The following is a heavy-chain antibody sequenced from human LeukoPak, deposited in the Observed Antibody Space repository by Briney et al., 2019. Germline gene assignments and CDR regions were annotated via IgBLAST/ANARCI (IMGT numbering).Heavy chain of an antibody. J-gene: IGHJ3*02. CDR3: ARAVDGSDAFDI. CDR2: IYHNGSP. D-gene: IGHD6-19*01. V-gene: IGHV4-30-2*01. CDR1: GGSLSRGGYS. Sequence: SQTLSLTCAVSGGSLSRGGYSWRWIRQPPGKGLEWLGYIYHNGSPFYNPSLKSRVTISVDRSKNQFSLKLSSGTAADTAVYYCARAVDGSDAFDIWGQGTMVTVSS.